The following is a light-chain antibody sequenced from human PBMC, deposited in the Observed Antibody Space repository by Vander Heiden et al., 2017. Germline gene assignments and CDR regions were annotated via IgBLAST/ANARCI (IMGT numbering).Light chain of an antibody. CDR3: AAWDDSLNGYV. Sequence: QPVLTQPPSASGTPGQRVTISCSGSSSNIGSNTVNWYQQLPGTAPKLLIYSNNQRPSGVPDRFYGSKSGTSASLAISGLQSEDEADYYCAAWDDSLNGYVFGTGTKVTVL. V-gene: IGLV1-44*01. J-gene: IGLJ1*01. CDR2: SNN. CDR1: SSNIGSNT.